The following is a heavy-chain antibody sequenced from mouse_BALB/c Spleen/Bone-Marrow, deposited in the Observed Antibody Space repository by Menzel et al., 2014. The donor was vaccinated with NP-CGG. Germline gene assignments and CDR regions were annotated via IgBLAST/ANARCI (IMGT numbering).Heavy chain of an antibody. CDR3: ARSRYDGTYWYFDV. Sequence: VLLQQSGPELEKPGASVKISCKASGYSFTGFNMNRVKQSNGKSLEWIGNIDLYYGDTSYNQKFKGKATLTVDKSSSTAYMQLKSLTSEDSAVYYCARSRYDGTYWYFDVWGAGTTVTVSS. J-gene: IGHJ1*01. V-gene: IGHV1-39*01. D-gene: IGHD2-14*01. CDR2: IDLYYGDT. CDR1: GYSFTGFN.